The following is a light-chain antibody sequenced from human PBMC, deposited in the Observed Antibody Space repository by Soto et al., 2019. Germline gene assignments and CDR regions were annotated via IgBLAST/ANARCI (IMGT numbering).Light chain of an antibody. CDR1: QSVSNNY. CDR2: GAS. CDR3: QQYGVSPAT. V-gene: IGKV3-20*01. J-gene: IGKJ4*01. Sequence: EIVLTQSPGTLSLSPGERATLSCRASQSVSNNYLAWYQQKPGQAPRLLIYGASNRATGIPDRFSGSGSGTDFTLTITRLEPEDFAVYFCQQYGVSPATFGGGTKVDIK.